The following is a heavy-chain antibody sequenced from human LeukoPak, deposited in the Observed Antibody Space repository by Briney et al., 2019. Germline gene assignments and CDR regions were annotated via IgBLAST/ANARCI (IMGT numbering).Heavy chain of an antibody. Sequence: SETLSLTCAVYGGSFSGYYWSWIRQPPGKGLEWIGEINHSGSTNYNPSLKSRVTISVDTSKNQFSLRLSSVTAADTAVYYCARGNTYYDFWSGYYSRAFDIWGQGTMVTASS. CDR1: GGSFSGYY. D-gene: IGHD3-3*01. CDR2: INHSGST. J-gene: IGHJ3*02. CDR3: ARGNTYYDFWSGYYSRAFDI. V-gene: IGHV4-34*01.